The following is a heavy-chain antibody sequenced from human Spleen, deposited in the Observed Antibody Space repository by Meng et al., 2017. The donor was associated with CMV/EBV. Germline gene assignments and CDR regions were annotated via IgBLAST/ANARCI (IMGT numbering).Heavy chain of an antibody. CDR1: TSGVG. J-gene: IGHJ4*02. Sequence: TSGVGVGWVRQPPGKALEWLALIYWNNSKRYNPSLKSRLIIAKDASKMQMVLTMTNVDAVDTATYYCAHRLSVRSSGYWDGGYFDSWGQGILVTVSS. D-gene: IGHD2-15*01. V-gene: IGHV2-5*01. CDR2: IYWNNSK. CDR3: AHRLSVRSSGYWDGGYFDS.